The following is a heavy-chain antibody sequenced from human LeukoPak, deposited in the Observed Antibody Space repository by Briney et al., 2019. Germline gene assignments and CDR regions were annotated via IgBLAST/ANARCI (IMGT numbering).Heavy chain of an antibody. CDR1: GFTFTTNW. V-gene: IGHV3-7*01. Sequence: QPGGSLRLSCAASGFTFTTNWMSWVRQAPGKGLEWVATIKHDGSEKYYVASVRGRFTISRDNAKNSVDLQMNSLRAEDTAVYYCARLGPYGDYSPYYFDYWGQGTLVTVSS. D-gene: IGHD4-17*01. J-gene: IGHJ4*02. CDR2: IKHDGSEK. CDR3: ARLGPYGDYSPYYFDY.